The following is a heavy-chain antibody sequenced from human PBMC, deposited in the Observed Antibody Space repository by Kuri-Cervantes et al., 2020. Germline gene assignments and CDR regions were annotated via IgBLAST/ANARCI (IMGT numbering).Heavy chain of an antibody. CDR3: AVGAGHNWFDP. V-gene: IGHV4-59*01. D-gene: IGHD3-16*01. CDR1: GFTFSSYE. J-gene: IGHJ5*02. Sequence: GSLRLSCAASGFTFSSYEMNWVRQAPGKGLEWIGYIYYSGSTNYNPSLKSRVTISVDTSKNQFSLKLSSVTAADTAVYYCAVGAGHNWFDPWGQGTLVTVSS. CDR2: IYYSGST.